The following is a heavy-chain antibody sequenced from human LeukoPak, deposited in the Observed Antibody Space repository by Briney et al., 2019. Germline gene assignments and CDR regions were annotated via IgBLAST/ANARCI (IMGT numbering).Heavy chain of an antibody. V-gene: IGHV3-30-3*01. J-gene: IGHJ4*02. CDR3: ARGSTVTTLPDY. CDR1: GFTFSSYA. D-gene: IGHD4-17*01. Sequence: GGSLRLSCAASGFTFSSYAMHWVRQAPGKGLEWVAVISYDGSNKYYADSVKGRFTISRDNSKNTLYPQMNSLRAEDTAVYYCARGSTVTTLPDYWGQGTLVTVSS. CDR2: ISYDGSNK.